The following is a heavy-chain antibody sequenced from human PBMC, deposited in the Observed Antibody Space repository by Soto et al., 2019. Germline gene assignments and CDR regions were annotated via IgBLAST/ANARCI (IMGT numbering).Heavy chain of an antibody. CDR2: ISNSGSYI. CDR3: ARVYLGCSSTTCLYYFDF. CDR1: GFPFNNFA. D-gene: IGHD2-2*01. V-gene: IGHV3-21*01. Sequence: GGSLRLSCGASGFPFNNFAMSWVRQAPGKGLEWVSTISNSGSYIYYADSVKGRFTISRDNAKNSLYLQMNSLRAEDTAVYYCARVYLGCSSTTCLYYFDFWGPGTLVTVSS. J-gene: IGHJ4*02.